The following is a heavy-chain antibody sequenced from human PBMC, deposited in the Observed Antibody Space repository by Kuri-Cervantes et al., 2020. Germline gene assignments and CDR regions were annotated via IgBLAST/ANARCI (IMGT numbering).Heavy chain of an antibody. CDR3: AKPGGSYDDLDAFDL. CDR1: GFTFSSYD. V-gene: IGHV3-13*01. J-gene: IGHJ3*01. D-gene: IGHD3-22*01. CDR2: IGTAGDT. Sequence: GGSLRLSCAASGFTFSSYDMHWVRQATGKGLEWVSAIGTAGDTYYPGSVKGRFTISRDNSKNTLFLQMNTLRAEDTAVYYCAKPGGSYDDLDAFDLWGQGTRVTVSS.